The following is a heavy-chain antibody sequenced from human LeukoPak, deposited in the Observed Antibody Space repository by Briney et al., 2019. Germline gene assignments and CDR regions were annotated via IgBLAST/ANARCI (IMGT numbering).Heavy chain of an antibody. J-gene: IGHJ3*02. V-gene: IGHV3-11*06. CDR1: GFTFSDYY. D-gene: IGHD2-15*01. CDR2: ISSSSSYI. CDR3: ARDLGDIVVVVAATPPAFDI. Sequence: PGGSLRLSCAASGFTFSDYYMSWIRQAPGKGLEWVSSISSSSSYIYYADSVKGRFTISRDNAKNSLYLQMNSLRAEDTAVYYCARDLGDIVVVVAATPPAFDIWGQGTMVTVSS.